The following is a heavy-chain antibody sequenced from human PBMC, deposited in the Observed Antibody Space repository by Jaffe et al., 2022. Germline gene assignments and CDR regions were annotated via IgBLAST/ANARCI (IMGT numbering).Heavy chain of an antibody. CDR1: GFTFGDYA. V-gene: IGHV3-49*03. Sequence: EVQLVESGGGLVQPGRSLRLSCTASGFTFGDYAMSWFRQAPGKGLEWVGFIRSKAYGGTTEYAASVKGRFTISRDDSKSIAYLQMNSLKTEDTAVYYCTRDRGEGSSGWYIGVRPADWYFDLWGRGTLVTVSS. J-gene: IGHJ2*01. CDR3: TRDRGEGSSGWYIGVRPADWYFDL. CDR2: IRSKAYGGTT. D-gene: IGHD6-19*01.